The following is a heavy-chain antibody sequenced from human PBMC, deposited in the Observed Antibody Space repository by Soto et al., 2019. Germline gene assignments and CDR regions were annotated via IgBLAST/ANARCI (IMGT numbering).Heavy chain of an antibody. CDR1: GFTFSSSA. Sequence: SVKVSCKTSGFTFSSSAVHWVRQARGHRLQWIGWIDVGSANANYAHMLQERVTISRDMSTSTAYMELSSLRSEDTAVYYCARLHDGSGGGDYKHYYYYGMDVWGQGTTVTVSS. CDR3: ARLHDGSGGGDYKHYYYYGMDV. V-gene: IGHV1-58*01. J-gene: IGHJ6*02. D-gene: IGHD3-10*01. CDR2: IDVGSANA.